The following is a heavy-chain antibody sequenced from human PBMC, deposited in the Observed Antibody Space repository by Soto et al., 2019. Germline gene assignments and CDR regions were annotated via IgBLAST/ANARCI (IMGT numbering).Heavy chain of an antibody. Sequence: QVQLVESGGGVVQPGRSLRLSCTASGFTLSTYAMHWVRQAPGKGLEWVAVIASDGSSQYCVDSVKGRFTISRDSSKNTLYLQMNSLRAEDTAVYSCARDEGTYWGQGTQVLVSS. CDR2: IASDGSSQ. CDR3: ARDEGTY. D-gene: IGHD3-10*01. CDR1: GFTLSTYA. V-gene: IGHV3-30-3*01. J-gene: IGHJ4*02.